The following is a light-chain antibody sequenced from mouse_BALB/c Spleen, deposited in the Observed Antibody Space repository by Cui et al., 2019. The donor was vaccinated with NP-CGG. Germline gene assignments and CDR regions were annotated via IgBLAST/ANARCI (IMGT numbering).Light chain of an antibody. J-gene: IGLJ1*01. CDR2: GTN. Sequence: QAVVTQESALTTSPGETVTLTCSSSTGAVTTSNYANWVQEKPDHLFTGLIGGTNNRAPGVPARFSGSLIGDKAALTITGAQTEDDAIYFCALWYSNHWVFGGGTKLTVL. V-gene: IGLV1*01. CDR1: TGAVTTSNY. CDR3: ALWYSNHWV.